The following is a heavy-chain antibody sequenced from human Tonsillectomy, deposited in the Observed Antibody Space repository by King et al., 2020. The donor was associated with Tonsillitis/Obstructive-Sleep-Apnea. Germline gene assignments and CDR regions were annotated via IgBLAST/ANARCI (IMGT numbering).Heavy chain of an antibody. V-gene: IGHV5-10-1*01. J-gene: IGHJ4*02. CDR1: GYSFTNYW. CDR3: AIWHSLGRLGDCYKLEDS. Sequence: QLVESGAEVKKPGESLRISCEGSGYSFTNYWINWVRQMPGKGLEWMGKIDPSDSYTNYSPSFQGHVTISADKSISTSYLQWSSLKASDTAMYYCAIWHSLGRLGDCYKLEDSWGQRSLFTVSS. D-gene: IGHD5-24*01. CDR2: IDPSDSYT.